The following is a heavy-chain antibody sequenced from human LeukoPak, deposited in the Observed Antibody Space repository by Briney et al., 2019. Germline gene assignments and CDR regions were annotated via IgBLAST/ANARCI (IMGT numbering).Heavy chain of an antibody. CDR1: GFTFSNYG. CDR2: ISYDGSNN. Sequence: GGSLRLSCAASGFTFSNYGMHWVRQAPGKGLEWVAVISYDGSNNYYADSVRGRFTISRDNSKNTLSLQMSSLRAEDAAVYFCAKDATEIVTTNGMDVWGQGTTVTVSS. CDR3: AKDATEIVTTNGMDV. D-gene: IGHD5-12*01. V-gene: IGHV3-30*18. J-gene: IGHJ6*02.